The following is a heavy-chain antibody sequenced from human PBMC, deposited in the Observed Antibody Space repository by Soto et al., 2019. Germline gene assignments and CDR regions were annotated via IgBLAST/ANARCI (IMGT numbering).Heavy chain of an antibody. Sequence: GGSLRLSCAASGFTFPTYALSWVRQAPGKGLEWVSAISGGNTRTYYADSVKGRFSISRDNFKNTLYLQMNSLRAEDTAIYYCAKLLAVAATWDAFDIWGQGTMVTVSS. CDR2: ISGGNTRT. J-gene: IGHJ3*02. D-gene: IGHD2-15*01. CDR3: AKLLAVAATWDAFDI. CDR1: GFTFPTYA. V-gene: IGHV3-23*01.